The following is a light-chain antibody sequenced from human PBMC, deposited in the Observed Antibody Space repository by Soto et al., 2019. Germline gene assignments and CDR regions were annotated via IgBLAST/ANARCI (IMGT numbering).Light chain of an antibody. CDR1: SSDFGGYNF. Sequence: QSVLTQPPSASGSPGQSVTISCTGTSSDFGGYNFVSWYQQHPGKAPKLMIYEVSKWPSGVPDHFSGSKSGNTASLTVSGLQAEDEAHYYCSSYAGSNDFVVFGGGTQLTVL. J-gene: IGLJ2*01. V-gene: IGLV2-8*01. CDR3: SSYAGSNDFVV. CDR2: EVS.